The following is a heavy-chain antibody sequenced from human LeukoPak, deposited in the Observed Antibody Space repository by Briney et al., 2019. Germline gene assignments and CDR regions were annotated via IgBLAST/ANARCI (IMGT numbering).Heavy chain of an antibody. CDR2: IYYSGTT. J-gene: IGHJ3*02. Sequence: SETLSLTCTVSGGSISSYYWSWIRQPPGKGLEWIGYIYYSGTTNYNPSLKSRVTISVDTSKNQFSLKLSSVTAADTAVYYCARNFQSYDYVWGTYTDAFDIWGQGTMVTVSS. CDR3: ARNFQSYDYVWGTYTDAFDI. V-gene: IGHV4-59*01. CDR1: GGSISSYY. D-gene: IGHD3-16*01.